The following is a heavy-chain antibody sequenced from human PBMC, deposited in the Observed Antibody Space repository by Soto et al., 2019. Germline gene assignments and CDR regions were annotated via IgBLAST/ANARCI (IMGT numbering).Heavy chain of an antibody. CDR2: IYYSGTT. Sequence: SETLSLTCSVSGGSISNNYWTWIRQPPGKGLEWIGYIYYSGTTNYNPSLKSRVTISVDTSKNQFSLKLSSVTAADTAVYYCASKPYNWKIWMVYWGPGILVTVSS. J-gene: IGHJ4*02. D-gene: IGHD1-1*01. CDR1: GGSISNNY. CDR3: ASKPYNWKIWMVY. V-gene: IGHV4-59*12.